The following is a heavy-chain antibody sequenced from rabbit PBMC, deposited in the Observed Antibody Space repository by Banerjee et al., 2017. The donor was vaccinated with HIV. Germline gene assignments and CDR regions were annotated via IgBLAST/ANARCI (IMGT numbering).Heavy chain of an antibody. CDR2: IYAGSSGNT. CDR3: ARDVTDTVGDVYDL. D-gene: IGHD2-1*01. Sequence: QSLEESGGDLVKPEGSLTLTCKASGFDLSNYYYICWVRQAPGKGLEWIACIYAGSSGNTYYAGWAKGRFTISKTSSTTVTLQMTSLTAADTATYFCARDVTDTVGDVYDLWGPGTLVTVS. CDR1: GFDLSNYYY. J-gene: IGHJ4*01. V-gene: IGHV1S40*01.